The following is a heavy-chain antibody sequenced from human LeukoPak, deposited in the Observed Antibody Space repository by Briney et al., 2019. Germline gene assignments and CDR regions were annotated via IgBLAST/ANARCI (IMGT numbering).Heavy chain of an antibody. Sequence: PSETLSLTCTVSGGSISSGGYSWSWIRQPPGKGLEWIGYIYHSGSTYYNPSLKSRVTISVDRSKNQFSLKLSSVTAADTAVYYCARTSVAARRANAFDIWGQGTMVTVSS. V-gene: IGHV4-30-2*01. CDR3: ARTSVAARRANAFDI. J-gene: IGHJ3*02. CDR2: IYHSGST. D-gene: IGHD6-6*01. CDR1: GGSISSGGYS.